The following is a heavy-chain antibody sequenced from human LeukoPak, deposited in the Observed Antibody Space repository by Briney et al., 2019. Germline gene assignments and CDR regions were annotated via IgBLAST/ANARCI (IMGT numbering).Heavy chain of an antibody. J-gene: IGHJ4*02. CDR3: ARDVDFDY. Sequence: SETLSLTCTVSGGSISSYYWSWIRQPAGKGLKWIGRIYTSGTTNYNPSLKSRVAMSVDTSKNQFSLKLSSVTAADTAVYYCARDVDFDYWGQGTLVTVSS. CDR2: IYTSGTT. V-gene: IGHV4-4*07. CDR1: GGSISSYY.